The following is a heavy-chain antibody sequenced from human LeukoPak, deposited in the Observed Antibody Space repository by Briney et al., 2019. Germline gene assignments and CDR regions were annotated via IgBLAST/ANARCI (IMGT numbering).Heavy chain of an antibody. CDR3: ARGAGDVVVVPAAIPSYYFDY. J-gene: IGHJ4*02. CDR1: GGSISSSSYY. D-gene: IGHD2-2*01. CDR2: IYYSGST. Sequence: SETLSLTCTVSGGSISSSSYYWGWLRQPPGTGLEWIGSIYYSGSTYYNPSLKSRVTISVDTSKNQFSLKLSSVTAADTAVYYCARGAGDVVVVPAAIPSYYFDYWGQGTLVTVSS. V-gene: IGHV4-39*01.